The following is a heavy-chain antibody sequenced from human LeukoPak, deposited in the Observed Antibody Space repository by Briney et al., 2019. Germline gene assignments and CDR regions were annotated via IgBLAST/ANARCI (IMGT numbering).Heavy chain of an antibody. CDR2: MDRGSY. CDR3: ARAYYYGGSCFYFDY. D-gene: IGHD3-22*01. Sequence: SDTLSLTYTVFVASISRSCCSWIPQPTGKGLECIRRMDRGSYTYNPSLNSRVSMSADTSKNQFSLKVTSVTATDTAVYYCARAYYYGGSCFYFDYWGQGALVTVSS. J-gene: IGHJ4*02. V-gene: IGHV4-4*07. CDR1: VASISRSC.